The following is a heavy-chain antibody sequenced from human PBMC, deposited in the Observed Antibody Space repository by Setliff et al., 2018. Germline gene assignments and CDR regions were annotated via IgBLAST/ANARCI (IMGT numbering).Heavy chain of an antibody. CDR3: ARHGPTRTDSWFDSFDV. Sequence: SETLSLTCTVSGGSISSYYWSWIRQPPGKGLEWIGYIYYSGSTNYNPSLKSRVTISVDTSKNQFSLNLRSVTAADTAVYYCARHGPTRTDSWFDSFDVWGQGTKVTVSS. CDR2: IYYSGST. D-gene: IGHD3-10*01. J-gene: IGHJ3*01. CDR1: GGSISSYY. V-gene: IGHV4-59*08.